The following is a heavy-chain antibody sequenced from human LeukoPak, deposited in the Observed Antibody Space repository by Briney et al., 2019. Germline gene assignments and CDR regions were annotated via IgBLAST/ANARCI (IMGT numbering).Heavy chain of an antibody. V-gene: IGHV4-4*02. Sequence: SETLSLTCAVSVGSISSGNWWSWVRQSPGKGXXXXXXXXXXGTANYNPSLKSRVTISADRFTNHFSLKLTSVTAADTAVYYCATAPILRGEGGEHFKYGMDVWGQGTTVSVSS. J-gene: IGHJ6*02. D-gene: IGHD2-2*02. CDR1: VGSISSGNW. CDR2: XXXXGTA. CDR3: ATAPILRGEGGEHFKYGMDV.